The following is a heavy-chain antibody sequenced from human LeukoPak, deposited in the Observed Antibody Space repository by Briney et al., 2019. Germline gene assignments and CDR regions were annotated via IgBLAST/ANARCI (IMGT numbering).Heavy chain of an antibody. V-gene: IGHV1-69*04. J-gene: IGHJ4*02. D-gene: IGHD3-22*01. CDR2: IIPILGIA. CDR3: ASDSSGYYRSPFDY. Sequence: SVKVSCKASGGTFSSYAISWVRQTPGQGLEWMGRIIPILGIANYAQKFQGRVTITADKSTSTAYMELSSLRSEDTAVYYCASDSSGYYRSPFDYWGQGTLVTVSS. CDR1: GGTFSSYA.